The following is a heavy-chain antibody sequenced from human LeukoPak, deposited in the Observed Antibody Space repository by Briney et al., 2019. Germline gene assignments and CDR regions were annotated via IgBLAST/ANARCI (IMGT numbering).Heavy chain of an antibody. J-gene: IGHJ3*02. Sequence: PGGSLRLSCAASGFIFSTYWMNWVRQAPGKGLVWVSRISRDGSDINYADSVKGRFTISRDNAKNTLYLQMNSLRAEDTAVYYCARNDYGAFDIWGQGTMVTVSS. CDR2: ISRDGSDI. CDR1: GFIFSTYW. CDR3: ARNDYGAFDI. D-gene: IGHD4-17*01. V-gene: IGHV3-74*01.